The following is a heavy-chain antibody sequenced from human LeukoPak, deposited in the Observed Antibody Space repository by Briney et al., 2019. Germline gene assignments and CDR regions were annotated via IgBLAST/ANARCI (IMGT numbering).Heavy chain of an antibody. CDR1: GFTFDDYA. Sequence: PGGSLRLSCAASGFTFDDYAMHWVRQAPGKGLEWVLGISWNSGSIGYADSVKGRFTISRDNAKNSLYLQMNSLRAEDTALYYCAKGFNPESDFDFDYWGQGTLVTVSS. V-gene: IGHV3-9*01. CDR3: AKGFNPESDFDFDY. D-gene: IGHD1-14*01. CDR2: ISWNSGSI. J-gene: IGHJ4*02.